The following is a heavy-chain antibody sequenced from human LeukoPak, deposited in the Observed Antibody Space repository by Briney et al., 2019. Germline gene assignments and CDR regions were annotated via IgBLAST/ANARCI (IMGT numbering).Heavy chain of an antibody. J-gene: IGHJ4*02. Sequence: GGSLRLSCAASGFTFSDYYMSWIRQAPGKGLEWVGRNRNKAYSYTTEYAASVKGRFTISRDDLQNSLYLQMNSLKTEDTAVYFCARVLFYGRAKYYDYWGQGTLVTVSS. CDR2: NRNKAYSYTT. CDR1: GFTFSDYY. V-gene: IGHV3-72*01. CDR3: ARVLFYGRAKYYDY. D-gene: IGHD4/OR15-4a*01.